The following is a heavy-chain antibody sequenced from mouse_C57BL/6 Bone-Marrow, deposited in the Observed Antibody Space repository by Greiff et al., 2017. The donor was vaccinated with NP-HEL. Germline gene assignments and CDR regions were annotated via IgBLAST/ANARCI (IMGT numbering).Heavy chain of an antibody. CDR3: AREEYDYDWFAY. CDR2: IDPEDGET. V-gene: IGHV14-2*01. D-gene: IGHD2-4*01. Sequence: VQLQQSGAELVKPGASVKLSCTASGFNIKDYYMHWVKQRTEQGLEWIGRIDPEDGETKYVPKFQGKATITADTSSNTAYLQLSSLTSEDTAVYYCAREEYDYDWFAYWGQGTLVTVSA. J-gene: IGHJ3*01. CDR1: GFNIKDYY.